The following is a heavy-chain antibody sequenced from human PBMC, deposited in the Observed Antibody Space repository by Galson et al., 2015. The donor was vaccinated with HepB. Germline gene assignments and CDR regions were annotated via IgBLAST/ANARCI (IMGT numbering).Heavy chain of an antibody. Sequence: SLRLSCAASGFIFSDYYMSWIRQAPGKGLEWVSFIRSSGTNIDYADSVKGRFIISRDNPKNSLYLQMNSLRAEDTAVYYCARVQYYDFWSGPLFDYWGQGILVTVSS. CDR2: IRSSGTNI. CDR3: ARVQYYDFWSGPLFDY. J-gene: IGHJ4*02. D-gene: IGHD3-3*01. V-gene: IGHV3-11*01. CDR1: GFIFSDYY.